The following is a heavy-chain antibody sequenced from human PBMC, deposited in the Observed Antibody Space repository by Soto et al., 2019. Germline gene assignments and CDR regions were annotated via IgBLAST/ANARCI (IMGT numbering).Heavy chain of an antibody. CDR3: ARDRHCSSTSCYTIDWYFDL. Sequence: QVQLVESGGGVVQPGRSLRLSCAASGFTFSSYAMHWVRQAPGKGLEWVAVIWYDGSNKYYADSVKGRFTISRDNSKNTLYLQMNSLRAEDTAVYYCARDRHCSSTSCYTIDWYFDLWGRGTLVTVSS. CDR1: GFTFSSYA. J-gene: IGHJ2*01. D-gene: IGHD2-2*01. CDR2: IWYDGSNK. V-gene: IGHV3-33*08.